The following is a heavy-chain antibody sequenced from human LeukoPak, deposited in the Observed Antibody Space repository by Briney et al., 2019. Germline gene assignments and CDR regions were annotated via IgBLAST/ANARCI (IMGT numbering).Heavy chain of an antibody. CDR2: INHSGST. CDR1: GGSFSGYY. Sequence: SETLSLTCAVSGGSFSGYYWSWIRQPPGKGLEWIGEINHSGSTNYNPSPKSRVTISVDTSKNQFSLKLSSVTAADTAVYYCARVRGNRGKYFDYWGQGTLVTVSS. D-gene: IGHD3-16*01. CDR3: ARVRGNRGKYFDY. V-gene: IGHV4-34*01. J-gene: IGHJ4*02.